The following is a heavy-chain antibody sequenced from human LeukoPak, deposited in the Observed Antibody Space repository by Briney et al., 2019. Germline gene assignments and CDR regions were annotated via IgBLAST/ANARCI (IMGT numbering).Heavy chain of an antibody. V-gene: IGHV3-30*04. CDR2: ISYDGSNK. CDR3: ARDPSDYVYYYYYGMDV. Sequence: GGSLRLSCAASGFTFSSYAMHWVRQAPGKGLEWVAVISYDGSNKYYADSEKGRFTISRDNSKNTLYLQMNSLRAEDTAVYYCARDPSDYVYYYYYGMDVWGKGTTVTVSS. D-gene: IGHD4-17*01. CDR1: GFTFSSYA. J-gene: IGHJ6*04.